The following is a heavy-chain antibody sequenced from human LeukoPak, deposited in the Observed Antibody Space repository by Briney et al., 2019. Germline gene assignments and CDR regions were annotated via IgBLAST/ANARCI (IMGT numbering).Heavy chain of an antibody. V-gene: IGHV1-24*01. J-gene: IGHJ4*02. CDR2: FDPEDAET. CDR1: GYTLTELS. Sequence: ASVKVSCKVSGYTLTELSMHWVRQAPGKGLEWMGGFDPEDAETIYAQKFQGRVTMTADTSTDTAYMELSSLRSEDTAVYYCATDRIAAAGLFDYWGQGTLVTVSS. CDR3: ATDRIAAAGLFDY. D-gene: IGHD6-13*01.